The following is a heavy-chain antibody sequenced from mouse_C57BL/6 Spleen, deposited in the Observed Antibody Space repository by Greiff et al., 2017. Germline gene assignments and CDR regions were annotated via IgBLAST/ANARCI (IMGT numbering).Heavy chain of an antibody. CDR3: AKDGKFYFDC. CDR1: GYTFTDYN. Sequence: EVKLVESGPELVKPGASVKIPCKASGYTFTDYNMDWVKQSHGKSLEWIGDINPNNGGTIYNQKFKGKATLTVDKSSSTAYMELRSLPSEDSAVYYCAKDGKFYFDCWGQGTTLTVSS. D-gene: IGHD1-1*01. J-gene: IGHJ2*01. V-gene: IGHV1-18*01. CDR2: INPNNGGT.